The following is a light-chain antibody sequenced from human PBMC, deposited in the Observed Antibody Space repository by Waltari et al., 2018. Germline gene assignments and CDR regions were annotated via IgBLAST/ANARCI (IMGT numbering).Light chain of an antibody. Sequence: IVLTQCLDTLSGSPGERVKISCRASQTITGSWLTWYHQKPGQAPRLLLYGASNRAPGIPDRFSGSGSGTDVILSIRRREPEDSAVYYCHQYDGVLVTVGGGTKVEIK. V-gene: IGKV3-20*01. CDR2: GAS. J-gene: IGKJ4*01. CDR1: QTITGSW. CDR3: HQYDGVLVT.